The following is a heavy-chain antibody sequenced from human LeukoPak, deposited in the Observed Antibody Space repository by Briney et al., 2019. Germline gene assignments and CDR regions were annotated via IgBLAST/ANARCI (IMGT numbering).Heavy chain of an antibody. V-gene: IGHV1-2*02. Sequence: AASVKVSCKASGRTFTGYYIHWVGQAPGQGLEWMGWINPNSGGTNYAQKFQGRVTMTRDSSISTAYMELNRLTSDDTAVYYCARGEAVASHDYWGQGTLVTVSS. J-gene: IGHJ4*02. CDR3: ARGEAVASHDY. CDR2: INPNSGGT. D-gene: IGHD6-19*01. CDR1: GRTFTGYY.